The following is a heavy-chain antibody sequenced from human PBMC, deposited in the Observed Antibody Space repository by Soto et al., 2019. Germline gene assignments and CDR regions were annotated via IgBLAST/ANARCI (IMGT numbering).Heavy chain of an antibody. Sequence: ASETLSLTCTVSGASITSSSHYWVLIRQSPGKALENIANIYYDGSTYYNPSLKSRVAISLDTSKNQFSLKLTSVTAVDTAVYYCARREIQGPIDYWGQGTLVTVSS. J-gene: IGHJ4*02. V-gene: IGHV4-39*07. CDR3: ARREIQGPIDY. CDR1: GASITSSSHY. D-gene: IGHD1-26*01. CDR2: IYYDGST.